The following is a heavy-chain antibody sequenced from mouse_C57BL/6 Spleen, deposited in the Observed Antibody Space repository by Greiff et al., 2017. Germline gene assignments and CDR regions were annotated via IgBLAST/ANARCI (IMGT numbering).Heavy chain of an antibody. CDR1: GYAFTNYL. Sequence: QVQLKQSGAELVRPGTSVKVSCKASGYAFTNYLIEWVKQRPGQGLEWIGVINPGSGGTNYNEKFKGKATLTADKSSSTAYMQLSSLTSEDSAVYFCARDYSNSYYAMDYWRQGTSVTVSS. V-gene: IGHV1-54*01. J-gene: IGHJ4*01. CDR2: INPGSGGT. CDR3: ARDYSNSYYAMDY. D-gene: IGHD2-5*01.